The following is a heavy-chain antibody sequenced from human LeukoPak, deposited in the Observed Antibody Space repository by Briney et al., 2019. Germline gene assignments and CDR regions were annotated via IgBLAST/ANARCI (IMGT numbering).Heavy chain of an antibody. D-gene: IGHD3-22*01. V-gene: IGHV3-7*04. CDR3: ARGEYYYDGGY. J-gene: IGHJ4*02. Sequence: PGGSLRLSCAASGLTFSSYWMSWVRQAPGKGLEWVANIKQDGSEKYYVDSVKGRFTISRDNAKNSLFLQMNSLRAEDTAVYYCARGEYYYDGGYWGQGTLVTVSS. CDR1: GLTFSSYW. CDR2: IKQDGSEK.